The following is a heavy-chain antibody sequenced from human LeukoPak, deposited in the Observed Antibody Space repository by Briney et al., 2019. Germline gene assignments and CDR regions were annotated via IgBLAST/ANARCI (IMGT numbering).Heavy chain of an antibody. V-gene: IGHV3-23*01. Sequence: PGGSLRLSCAAPGFTFRNFAMIWVRQAPGKGLEWVSAISGSGDKTHYADSVKGRFTISRDNSKSVLYMQLNNLRLEDTAVYYCGEGHWGRGTLVTVSS. CDR3: GEGH. J-gene: IGHJ4*02. CDR2: ISGSGDKT. CDR1: GFTFRNFA.